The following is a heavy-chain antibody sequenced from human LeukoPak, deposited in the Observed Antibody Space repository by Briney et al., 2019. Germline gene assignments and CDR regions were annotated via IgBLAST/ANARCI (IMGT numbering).Heavy chain of an antibody. J-gene: IGHJ6*02. CDR1: GFTFSSYA. Sequence: PGGSLRLSCVASGFTFSSYAMSWVRQAPGKGLEWVSAISGSGGSTYHADSAKGRFTISRDNSKNTLFLQMNSLRAEDTAVYYCAASPDSSSLYYYGMDVWGQGTTVTVFS. CDR2: ISGSGGST. CDR3: AASPDSSSLYYYGMDV. V-gene: IGHV3-23*01. D-gene: IGHD6-13*01.